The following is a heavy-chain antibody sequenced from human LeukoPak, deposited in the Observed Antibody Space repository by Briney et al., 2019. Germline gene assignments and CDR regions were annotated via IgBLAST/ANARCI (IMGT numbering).Heavy chain of an antibody. V-gene: IGHV3-23*01. CDR2: ISTSGDTT. J-gene: IGHJ2*01. D-gene: IGHD3-10*01. Sequence: GGSLRLSCAASGFTFSSYAMSWVRQAPGKGLEWVSAISTSGDTTYYADSVKGRFTISRDNSKNTLYLQMNSLRAEDTAVYYCTKVRAYDDSGNPYWHFDLWGRGTLVTVSS. CDR1: GFTFSSYA. CDR3: TKVRAYDDSGNPYWHFDL.